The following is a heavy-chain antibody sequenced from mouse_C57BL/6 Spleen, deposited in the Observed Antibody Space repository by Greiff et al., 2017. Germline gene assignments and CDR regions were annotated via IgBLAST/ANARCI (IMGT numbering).Heavy chain of an antibody. CDR3: TRETDYYGSSWSAMDY. V-gene: IGHV1-5*01. J-gene: IGHJ4*01. D-gene: IGHD1-1*01. CDR2: IYPGNSDT. Sequence: EVQGVESGTVLARPGASVKMSCKTSGYTFTSYWMHWVKQRPGQGLEWIGAIYPGNSDTSYNQKFKGKAKLTAVTSASTAYMELSSLTNEDSAVYYCTRETDYYGSSWSAMDYWGQGTSVTVSS. CDR1: GYTFTSYW.